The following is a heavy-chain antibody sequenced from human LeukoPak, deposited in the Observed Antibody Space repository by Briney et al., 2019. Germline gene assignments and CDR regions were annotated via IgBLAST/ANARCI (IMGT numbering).Heavy chain of an antibody. Sequence: PSETLSLTCTVSGGSISSYYWSWLRQPPGKGLEWIGYIYYSGSTKYNPSLKSRVTISVDTSKNQFSLKLSSVTAADTAVYYCARNPVSRPDWYFDLWGRGTLVTVSS. D-gene: IGHD1-14*01. CDR3: ARNPVSRPDWYFDL. J-gene: IGHJ2*01. V-gene: IGHV4-59*01. CDR2: IYYSGST. CDR1: GGSISSYY.